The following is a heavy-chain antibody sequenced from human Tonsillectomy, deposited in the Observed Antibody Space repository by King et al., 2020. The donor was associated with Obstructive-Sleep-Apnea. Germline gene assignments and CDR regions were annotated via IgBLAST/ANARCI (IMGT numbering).Heavy chain of an antibody. CDR2: IYHSGST. V-gene: IGHV4-4*02. J-gene: IGHJ2*01. CDR1: GGSISSSNW. CDR3: ASFRGYYYDSSGYYDWYFDL. Sequence: PLQESGPGLVKPSGTLSLTCAVSGGSISSSNWWSWVRQPPGKGLEWIGEIYHSGSTNYNPSLKSRVTISVDKSKNQFSLKLSYVTAADTAVYYCASFRGYYYDSSGYYDWYFDLWGRGTLVTVSS. D-gene: IGHD3-22*01.